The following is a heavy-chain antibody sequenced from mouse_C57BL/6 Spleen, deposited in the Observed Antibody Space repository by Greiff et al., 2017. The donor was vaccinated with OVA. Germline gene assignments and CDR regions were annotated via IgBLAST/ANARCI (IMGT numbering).Heavy chain of an antibody. J-gene: IGHJ4*01. CDR1: GFSFTSYG. CDR3: ARQNGNYGDAMDD. Sequence: VQLVESGPGLVAPSQSLSLTCTVSGFSFTSYGVHWVRQPPGKGLEWLVVIWSGGSTTYYSALKFRLSNSKDNSKSQVFLKMNSRQTDDTAMDYCARQNGNYGDAMDDWGQGTSVTVSS. V-gene: IGHV2-6-1*01. CDR2: IWSGGST. D-gene: IGHD2-1*01.